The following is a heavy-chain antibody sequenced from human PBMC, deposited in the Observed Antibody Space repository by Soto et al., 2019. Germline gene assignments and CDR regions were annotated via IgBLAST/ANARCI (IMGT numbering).Heavy chain of an antibody. CDR1: DHTFTYYG. V-gene: IGHV1-18*01. Sequence: QVQLLQSGGEVKKPGASVKVSCNSSDHTFTYYGINWVRRAPGQGREWMGWISGYNGNTKYAQKFQDRVTMSEDTSPRPAYMEMRSLTSDDTAVYFCAATCGHYFGWDVLGQGTTVTVSS. CDR3: AATCGHYFGWDV. CDR2: ISGYNGNT. D-gene: IGHD2-21*01. J-gene: IGHJ6*02.